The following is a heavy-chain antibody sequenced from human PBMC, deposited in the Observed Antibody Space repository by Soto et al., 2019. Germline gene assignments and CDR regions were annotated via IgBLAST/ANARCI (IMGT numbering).Heavy chain of an antibody. D-gene: IGHD3-10*01. CDR3: ARGWFGPDV. V-gene: IGHV3-74*01. CDR1: EFTFSGRS. Sequence: EVQLVESGGGLVKPGGSLRLSCAASEFTFSGRSVHWVRQAPGKGLVWVSGIDKVGTDSTYADSVRGRFTSSRDNAKNTVYLQMDSLRVEDTAVYYCARGWFGPDVWGKGTTVTVSS. J-gene: IGHJ6*03. CDR2: IDKVGTDS.